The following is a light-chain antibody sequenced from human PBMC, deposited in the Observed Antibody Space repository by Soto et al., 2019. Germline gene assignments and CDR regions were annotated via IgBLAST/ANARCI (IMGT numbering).Light chain of an antibody. Sequence: IQLTQSPSSLSASVGDRVPIPCRASQGISSYLAWYQQKPGKAPKLLIYAASTLQSGVPSRFSGSGSGTDFALTIISLQPEDFATYYCQQSNSYPRTFGPGTKVDFK. J-gene: IGKJ3*01. V-gene: IGKV1-9*01. CDR1: QGISSY. CDR3: QQSNSYPRT. CDR2: AAS.